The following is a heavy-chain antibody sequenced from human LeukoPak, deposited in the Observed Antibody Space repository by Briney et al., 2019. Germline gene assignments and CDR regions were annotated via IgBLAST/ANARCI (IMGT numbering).Heavy chain of an antibody. Sequence: PSETLSLTCAVSGYSISSGYYWGWIRQPPGKGLEWIGSIYHSGSTYYNPSLKSRVTISVDTSKNQFSLKLSSVTAADTAVYYCARLGGGSYRGRYYYYYMDVWGKGTTVTVSS. CDR1: GYSISSGYY. CDR3: ARLGGGSYRGRYYYYYMDV. CDR2: IYHSGST. D-gene: IGHD1-26*01. J-gene: IGHJ6*03. V-gene: IGHV4-38-2*01.